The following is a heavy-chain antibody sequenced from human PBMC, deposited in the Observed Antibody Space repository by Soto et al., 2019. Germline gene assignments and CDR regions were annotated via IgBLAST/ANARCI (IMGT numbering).Heavy chain of an antibody. J-gene: IGHJ6*02. CDR2: ICWDDDK. V-gene: IGHV2-5*02. CDR1: GFSLSTSGVG. Sequence: QITLKESGPTLVKPTQTLTLTCTFSGFSLSTSGVGVGWIRQPPGKALEWLAVICWDDDKRYSPSLKSRLTNTRDTSKNQVVLTMTDMDPVDTATYYCAHMDYGFYGMDVWGQGTTVTVSS. CDR3: AHMDYGFYGMDV. D-gene: IGHD3-10*01.